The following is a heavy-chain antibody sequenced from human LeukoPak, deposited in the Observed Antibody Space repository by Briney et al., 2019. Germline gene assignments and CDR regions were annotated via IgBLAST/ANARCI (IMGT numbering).Heavy chain of an antibody. CDR3: ARDQYYYDSSGYRFDY. CDR1: GYSISNGYY. J-gene: IGHJ4*02. CDR2: IHTSGST. Sequence: PSETLSLTCSVSGYSISNGYYWSWIRQPAGKGLEWIGRIHTSGSTNYNPSLKSRVTMSVDTSKNQFSLKLSPVTAADTAVYYCARDQYYYDSSGYRFDYWGQGTLVTVSS. D-gene: IGHD3-22*01. V-gene: IGHV4-4*07.